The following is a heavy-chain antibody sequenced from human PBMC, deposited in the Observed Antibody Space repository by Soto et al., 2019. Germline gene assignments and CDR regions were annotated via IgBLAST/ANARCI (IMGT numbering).Heavy chain of an antibody. V-gene: IGHV1-18*04. CDR2: ISAYNGNT. D-gene: IGHD2-15*01. Sequence: ASVKVSCKASGYTFTSYGISWVRQAPGQGLEWMGWISAYNGNTNYAQKLQGRVTMTTDTSTSTAYMELRSLRSDDTAVYYCARSGYCSGGSCFARYYYYGMDVWGQGTTVTSP. CDR1: GYTFTSYG. J-gene: IGHJ6*02. CDR3: ARSGYCSGGSCFARYYYYGMDV.